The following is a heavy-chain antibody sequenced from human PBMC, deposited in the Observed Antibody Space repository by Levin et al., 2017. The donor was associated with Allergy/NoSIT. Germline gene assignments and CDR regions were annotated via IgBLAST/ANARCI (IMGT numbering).Heavy chain of an antibody. V-gene: IGHV1-69*13. CDR3: ARDTYLVDTAMVAGLMDY. J-gene: IGHJ4*02. Sequence: SVKVSCKASGGTFSSYAISWVRQAPGQGLEWMGGIIPIFGTANYAQKFQGRVTITADESTSTAYMELSSLRSEDTAVYYCARDTYLVDTAMVAGLMDYWGQGTLVTVSS. D-gene: IGHD5-18*01. CDR2: IIPIFGTA. CDR1: GGTFSSYA.